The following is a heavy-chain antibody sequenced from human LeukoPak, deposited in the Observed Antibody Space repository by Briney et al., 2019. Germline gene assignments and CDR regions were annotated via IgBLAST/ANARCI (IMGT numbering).Heavy chain of an antibody. CDR1: GGAITYYY. CDR2: IYASRSA. CDR3: TTAAYSSPWRFDY. V-gene: IGHV4-4*07. D-gene: IGHD3-22*01. Sequence: PSETLSLTCSVSGGVSGGAITYYYCTWIRQPAGKGLEWIGRIYASRSAPHNPSLYSRVSMSVDTYKNPFPLKPNSVTAGDTADYYWTTAAYSSPWRFDYWGQGALVTVSS. J-gene: IGHJ4*02.